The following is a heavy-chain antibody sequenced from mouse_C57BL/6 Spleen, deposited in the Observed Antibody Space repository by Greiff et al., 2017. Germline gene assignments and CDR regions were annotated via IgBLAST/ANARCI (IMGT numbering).Heavy chain of an antibody. CDR2: IYPGGGYT. J-gene: IGHJ2*01. D-gene: IGHD2-1*01. CDR3: ARDYGNYDD. Sequence: VKLVESGAELVRPGTSVKMSCKASGYTFTNYWIGWAKQRPGHGLEWIGDIYPGGGYTNYNEKFKGKATLTADKSSSTAYMQFSSLTSEDSAIYYCARDYGNYDDWGQGTTLTVSS. CDR1: GYTFTNYW. V-gene: IGHV1-63*01.